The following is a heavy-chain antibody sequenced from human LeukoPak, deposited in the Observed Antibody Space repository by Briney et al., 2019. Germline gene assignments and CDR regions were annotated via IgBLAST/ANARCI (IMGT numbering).Heavy chain of an antibody. Sequence: VSAISGSGGSTYYADSVKGRFTISRDNSKNTLYLQMNSLRAEDTAVYYCAKATYSMVRGYWGQGTLVTVSS. CDR2: ISGSGGST. V-gene: IGHV3-23*01. J-gene: IGHJ4*02. CDR3: AKATYSMVRGY. D-gene: IGHD3-10*01.